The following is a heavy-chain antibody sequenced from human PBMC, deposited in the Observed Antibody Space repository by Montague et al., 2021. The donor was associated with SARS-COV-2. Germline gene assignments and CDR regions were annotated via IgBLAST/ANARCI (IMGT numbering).Heavy chain of an antibody. CDR2: INHSGST. CDR1: GGSLSGYY. V-gene: IGHV4-34*01. J-gene: IGHJ6*02. D-gene: IGHD1-20*01. Sequence: SETLSLTCAVYGGSLSGYYWSWICQPPGKGLEWIGEINHSGSTXXXPSXXXRVTISLDTSKNQFSLKLSSVTAADTAVYYCARGRRRYNWRDETSYYYGMDVWGQGTTVTVSS. CDR3: ARGRRRYNWRDETSYYYGMDV.